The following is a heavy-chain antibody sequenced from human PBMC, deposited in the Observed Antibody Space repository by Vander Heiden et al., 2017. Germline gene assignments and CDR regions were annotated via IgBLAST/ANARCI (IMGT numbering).Heavy chain of an antibody. V-gene: IGHV3-9*01. CDR2: ISWNSGSI. Sequence: EVQLVESGGGLVQPGRSLRLSCAASGFTFDDYAMHWVRQAPGKGLEWVSGISWNSGSIGYADSVKGRFTISRDNAKNSLYLQMNSLRAEDTALYYCAKDSSSWSNYYYGMDVWGQGTTVTVSS. J-gene: IGHJ6*02. CDR3: AKDSSSWSNYYYGMDV. D-gene: IGHD6-13*01. CDR1: GFTFDDYA.